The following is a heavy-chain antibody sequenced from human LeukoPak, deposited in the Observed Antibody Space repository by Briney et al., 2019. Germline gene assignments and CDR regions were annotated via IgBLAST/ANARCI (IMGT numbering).Heavy chain of an antibody. J-gene: IGHJ5*02. Sequence: PSETLSLTXTVSGGSISSYYWSWIRQSPGKGLEWIGYIYYSGSTNYNPSLKSRVTISVDTSKNQFSLKLSSVTAADTAVYYCARDRDYYGSGSYYVGWFDPWGQGTLVTVSS. CDR3: ARDRDYYGSGSYYVGWFDP. CDR2: IYYSGST. V-gene: IGHV4-59*01. CDR1: GGSISSYY. D-gene: IGHD3-10*01.